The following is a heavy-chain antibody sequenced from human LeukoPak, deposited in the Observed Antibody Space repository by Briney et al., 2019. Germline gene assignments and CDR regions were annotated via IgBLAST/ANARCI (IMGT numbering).Heavy chain of an antibody. V-gene: IGHV4-34*01. CDR3: SRLVVPAAITLYYYYYMDV. CDR1: GGSFSNYY. J-gene: IGHJ6*03. Sequence: SETLSRSCAVYGGSFSNYYWTWIRQPPGKGLEWIGEINHSGSTNYNPSLKSRVTISLDTSKNQFSLKLTSVTAADTAVYYCSRLVVPAAITLYYYYYMDVWGKGTTVTISS. D-gene: IGHD2-2*02. CDR2: INHSGST.